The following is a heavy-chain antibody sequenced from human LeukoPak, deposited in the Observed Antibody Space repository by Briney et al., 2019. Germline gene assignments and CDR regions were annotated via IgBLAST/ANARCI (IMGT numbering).Heavy chain of an antibody. V-gene: IGHV1-8*01. CDR3: ARRVGSGWPVQH. Sequence: GASVKVSCKASGYTFSSYDINWVRQATGQGLEWMGWMNPNSGNTGYAQKFQGRIKMPRNTSIDTAYMELSSLRSDDTAVYYCARRVGSGWPVQHWGQGTLVTVSS. D-gene: IGHD6-19*01. CDR2: MNPNSGNT. J-gene: IGHJ1*01. CDR1: GYTFSSYD.